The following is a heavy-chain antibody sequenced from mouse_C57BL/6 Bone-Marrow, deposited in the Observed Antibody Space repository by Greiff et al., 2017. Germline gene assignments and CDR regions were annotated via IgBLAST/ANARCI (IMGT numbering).Heavy chain of an antibody. CDR1: GYTFTSYW. V-gene: IGHV1-52*01. D-gene: IGHD2-1*01. J-gene: IGHJ4*01. CDR2: IDPSDSET. CDR3: ARLLRRAMDY. Sequence: QVQLQQPGAELVRPGSSVKLSCKASGYTFTSYWMHWVKQRPIQGLEWIGNIDPSDSETHYTQKFKDKATLTVDKSSSTAYMQLSSLTSEDSAVYYGARLLRRAMDYWGQGTSVTVSS.